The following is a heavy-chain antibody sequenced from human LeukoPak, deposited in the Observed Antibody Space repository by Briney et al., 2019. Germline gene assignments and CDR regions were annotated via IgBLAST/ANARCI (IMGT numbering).Heavy chain of an antibody. CDR1: GFTFTTYW. Sequence: GGSLRLSCTASGFTFTTYWMHWVRQAPGKGLVWVSRINSDGSFTGYADSVKGRFTVSRDSAKNTLYLQMNSLRAEDTAVYYCSRGWSVGSCHAGDYWGQGTLVTVSS. V-gene: IGHV3-74*01. D-gene: IGHD2-15*01. J-gene: IGHJ4*02. CDR2: INSDGSFT. CDR3: SRGWSVGSCHAGDY.